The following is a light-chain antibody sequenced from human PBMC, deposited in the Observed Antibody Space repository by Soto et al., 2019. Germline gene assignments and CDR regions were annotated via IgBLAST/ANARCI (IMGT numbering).Light chain of an antibody. Sequence: DIHMTQSPSTLSASIGDRVTITCRASQTINNWLAWYQQKPGKAPNLLIYHASNLETGVPSRFSGSAFGTEFTLTISNLQPDDFATYYCQHYNSYPWTFGQGTKVDIK. CDR2: HAS. V-gene: IGKV1-5*01. J-gene: IGKJ1*01. CDR3: QHYNSYPWT. CDR1: QTINNW.